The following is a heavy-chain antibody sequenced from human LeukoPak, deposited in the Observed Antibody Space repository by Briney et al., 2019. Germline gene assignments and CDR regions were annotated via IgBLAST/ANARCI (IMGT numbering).Heavy chain of an antibody. V-gene: IGHV1-2*02. J-gene: IGHJ4*02. CDR1: GYTFTGYY. Sequence: ASVKVSCKASGYTFTGYYMHWVRQAPGQGLEWMGWINPNSGGTNYAQKFQGRVTMTRDTSISTAYMGLSRLRSDDTAVYYCARDRSDNWNYYAYWGQGTLVTVSS. D-gene: IGHD1-20*01. CDR3: ARDRSDNWNYYAY. CDR2: INPNSGGT.